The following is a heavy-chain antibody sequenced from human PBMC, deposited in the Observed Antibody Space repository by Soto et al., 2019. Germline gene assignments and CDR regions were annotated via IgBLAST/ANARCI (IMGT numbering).Heavy chain of an antibody. J-gene: IGHJ6*02. CDR2: IHYSGSV. D-gene: IGHD4-17*01. Sequence: QVQLQESDQGLVRPSQTLSLTCTVSGGSISVEHYHWTWIRQPPGKGLEWIGYIHYSGSVDFNPSLQSRLSMSVDTTKNLFSLKLASMTGAHTAVYFCVREDYGGDRDYYGLDVWGQATTVTVSS. CDR1: GGSISVEHYH. CDR3: VREDYGGDRDYYGLDV. V-gene: IGHV4-30-4*01.